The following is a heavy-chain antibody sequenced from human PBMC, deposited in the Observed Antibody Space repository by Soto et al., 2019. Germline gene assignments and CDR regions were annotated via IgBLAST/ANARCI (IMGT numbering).Heavy chain of an antibody. CDR1: GGTFSSYT. CDR3: AGHCRDGSGRGPSKNACDI. D-gene: IGHD2-15*01. CDR2: IIPILGIA. J-gene: IGHJ3*02. Sequence: SVKVSCKASGGTFSSYTISWVRQAPGQGLEWMGRIIPILGIANYAQKFQGRVTITADKSTSTAYMELSSLRSEDTAVYYCAGHCRDGSGRGPSKNACDIWGQGTMVT. V-gene: IGHV1-69*02.